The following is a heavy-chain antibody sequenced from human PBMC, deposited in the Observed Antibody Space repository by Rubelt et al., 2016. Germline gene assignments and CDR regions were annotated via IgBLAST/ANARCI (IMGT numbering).Heavy chain of an antibody. CDR1: GGSISSSSYY. J-gene: IGHJ6*03. CDR2: IYYSGST. V-gene: IGHV4-39*07. CDR3: ARRCSSTSCYWDYYMDV. Sequence: GPGLVKPSETLSLTCTVSGGSISSSSYYWGWIRQPPGKGLEWIGSIYYSGSTYYNPSLKSRVTISVDTSKNQFSLKLSSVTAADTAVYYCARRCSSTSCYWDYYMDVWGKGTTVTVSS. D-gene: IGHD2-2*01.